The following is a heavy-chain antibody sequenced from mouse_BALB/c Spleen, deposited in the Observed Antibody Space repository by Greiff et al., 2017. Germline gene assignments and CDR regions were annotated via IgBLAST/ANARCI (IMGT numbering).Heavy chain of an antibody. J-gene: IGHJ3*01. CDR1: GYTFTSYY. Sequence: QVQLQQSGAELVKPGASVKLSCKASGYTFTSYYMYWVKQRPGQGLEWIGEINPSNGGTNFNEKFKSKATLTVDKSSSTAYMQLSSLTSEDSAVYYCTRSGDAPFAYWGQGTLVTVSA. D-gene: IGHD3-1*01. CDR3: TRSGDAPFAY. V-gene: IGHV1S81*02. CDR2: INPSNGGT.